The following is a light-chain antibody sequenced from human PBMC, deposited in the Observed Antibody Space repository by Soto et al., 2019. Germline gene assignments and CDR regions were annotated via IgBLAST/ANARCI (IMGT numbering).Light chain of an antibody. CDR3: SSYAGSSTLV. J-gene: IGLJ3*02. CDR2: EGS. CDR1: SSDVGSYNL. V-gene: IGLV2-23*01. Sequence: QSALTQPASVSGSPGQSITISCTGTSSDVGSYNLVSWYQQHPGKAPKVMIYEGSKRPSGVSNRFSGSKSGNTASLTISGLQAEDEADYYCSSYAGSSTLVFGGGTKLTVL.